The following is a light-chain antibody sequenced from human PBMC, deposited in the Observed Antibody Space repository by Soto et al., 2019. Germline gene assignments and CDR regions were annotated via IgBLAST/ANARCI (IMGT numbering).Light chain of an antibody. CDR3: QQYDNWPLT. V-gene: IGKV3-15*01. CDR2: SIS. Sequence: EIVMTQSPATLSVSPGERATRSCRASQSVNNNLAWYQQKPGQTPRLLFYSISTRATGIPARFSGSGSGTEFTLTISSLQSEDLAVYYCQQYDNWPLTFGGGTKVEIK. J-gene: IGKJ4*01. CDR1: QSVNNN.